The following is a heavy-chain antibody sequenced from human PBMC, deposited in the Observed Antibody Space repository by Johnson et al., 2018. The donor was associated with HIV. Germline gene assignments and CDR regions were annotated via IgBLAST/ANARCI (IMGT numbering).Heavy chain of an antibody. D-gene: IGHD5-12*01. CDR3: ASGDDDGF. V-gene: IGHV3-64*01. Sequence: EVQLVESGGGVVQPGRSLRLSCAASGFTFSSYAMHWVRQAPGKGLEYVSAISSNGGSTYYANSVKGRFTISRDNSKNTLYLQMGSLRAEDTAVYFCASGDDDGFWGQGTKVTVSS. CDR1: GFTFSSYA. CDR2: ISSNGGST. J-gene: IGHJ3*01.